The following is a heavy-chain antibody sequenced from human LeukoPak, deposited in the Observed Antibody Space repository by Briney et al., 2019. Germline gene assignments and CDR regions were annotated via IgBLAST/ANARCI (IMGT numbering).Heavy chain of an antibody. V-gene: IGHV1-18*01. CDR3: ARDGGYYDSSGNYRLDY. CDR1: GYTFTNYG. J-gene: IGHJ4*02. D-gene: IGHD3-22*01. Sequence: ASVTVSFKASGYTFTNYGISWVRQAPGQGLEWMGWISGYNGNTNYPQKFQGRVTMTTDTSTSTAYMELTSLRSDDTAVYYCARDGGYYDSSGNYRLDYWGQGTLVTVSS. CDR2: ISGYNGNT.